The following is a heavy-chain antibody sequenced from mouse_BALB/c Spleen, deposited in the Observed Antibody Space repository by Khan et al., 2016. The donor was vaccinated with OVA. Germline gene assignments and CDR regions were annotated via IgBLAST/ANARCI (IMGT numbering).Heavy chain of an antibody. CDR2: IFPGSVST. Sequence: QVRLQQSGGDLMKPGASVKISCKATGYTFSSYWIEWVKQRPGHGLEWIGQIFPGSVSTTYNEKFKGKATFTADTSSNTAYMQLSSLTSEASAVYYCARGGYGGFAYRDQGTLVTVSA. V-gene: IGHV1-9*01. CDR3: ARGGYGGFAY. J-gene: IGHJ3*01. CDR1: GYTFSSYW. D-gene: IGHD2-2*01.